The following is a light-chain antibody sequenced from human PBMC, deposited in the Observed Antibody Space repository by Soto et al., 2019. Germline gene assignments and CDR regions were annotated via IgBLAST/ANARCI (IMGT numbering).Light chain of an antibody. J-gene: IGKJ1*01. CDR2: GAS. V-gene: IGKV3-15*01. Sequence: EIVMTQSPATLSVSPGERVTLSCRASQSVSNNLAWYQQKPGQAPRLLIYGASTRATGIPARFSGSGSGTEFTLTISSLQSKDFAVYYCQQYDNWSWTFGQGTKVEIK. CDR1: QSVSNN. CDR3: QQYDNWSWT.